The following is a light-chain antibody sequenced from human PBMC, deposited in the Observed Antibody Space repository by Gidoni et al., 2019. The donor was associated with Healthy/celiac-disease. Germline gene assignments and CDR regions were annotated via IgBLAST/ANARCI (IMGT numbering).Light chain of an antibody. V-gene: IGKV3-15*01. CDR1: QSVSSN. Sequence: EIVMTQSPATMSVSPGERATLSCRASQSVSSNLAWYQQKPGQAPRLLIYGASTRATGIPARFSGSGSVTEFTLTISSLQSEDFAVYYCQQYNNWPPWTFXQXTKVEIK. CDR3: QQYNNWPPWT. J-gene: IGKJ1*01. CDR2: GAS.